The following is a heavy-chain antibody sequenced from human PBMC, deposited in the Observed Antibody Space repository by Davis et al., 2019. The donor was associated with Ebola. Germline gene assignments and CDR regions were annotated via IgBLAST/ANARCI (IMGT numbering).Heavy chain of an antibody. CDR2: IIPIFGTT. V-gene: IGHV1-69*13. CDR1: GDTFVSYA. D-gene: IGHD3-10*01. J-gene: IGHJ6*02. CDR3: ARDLGTMVDV. Sequence: AASVKVSCKASGDTFVSYAISWVRQAPGQGPEWMGGIIPIFGTTNYAQNFQGRVTITADESTSTAYMELNSLRSEDTAVYYCARDLGTMVDVWGQGTTVTVSS.